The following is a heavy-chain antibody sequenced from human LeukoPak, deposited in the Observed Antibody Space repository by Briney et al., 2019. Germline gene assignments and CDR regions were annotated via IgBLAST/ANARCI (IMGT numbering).Heavy chain of an antibody. CDR1: GGSIRSSSYY. CDR3: ARHMYSSSWYGQYYYYGMDV. Sequence: SETLSLTCTVSGGSIRSSSYYWGWIRQPPGKGLEWIGSIYYSGSTYYNPSLKSRVTISVDTSKNQFSLKLSSVTAADTAVYYCARHMYSSSWYGQYYYYGMDVWGQGTTVTVSS. J-gene: IGHJ6*02. V-gene: IGHV4-39*01. D-gene: IGHD6-13*01. CDR2: IYYSGST.